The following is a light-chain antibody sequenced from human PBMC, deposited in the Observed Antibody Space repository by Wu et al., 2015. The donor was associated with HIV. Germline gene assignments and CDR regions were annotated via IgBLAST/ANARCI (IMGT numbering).Light chain of an antibody. CDR2: DVD. V-gene: IGKV3D-15*01. J-gene: IGKJ4*01. CDR3: QQYNRWPPLT. CDR1: QSVNRN. Sequence: EIVMTQSPATLSVFPGETATLSCRASQSVNRNLAWYQQKPGQAPRLLMYDVDIRATGTPTRFTGSGYGTDFTLTISSLRSDDLAIYYCQQYNRWPPLTFGGGTRMEI.